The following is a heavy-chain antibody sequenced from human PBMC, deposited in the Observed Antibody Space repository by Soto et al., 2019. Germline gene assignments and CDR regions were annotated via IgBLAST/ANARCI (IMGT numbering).Heavy chain of an antibody. V-gene: IGHV3-23*01. D-gene: IGHD2-2*01. CDR1: GFTFSSYA. CDR2: ISGSGGST. CDR3: XKWGSSTSCFHDY. Sequence: EVQLLESGGGLVQPGGSLRLSCAASGFTFSSYAMSWVRQAPGKGLEWVSAISGSGGSTYYADSVKGRFTISRDNSKNTLYLQMNSLRAEDTAVYYCXKWGSSTSCFHDYWGQGTLVTVSS. J-gene: IGHJ4*02.